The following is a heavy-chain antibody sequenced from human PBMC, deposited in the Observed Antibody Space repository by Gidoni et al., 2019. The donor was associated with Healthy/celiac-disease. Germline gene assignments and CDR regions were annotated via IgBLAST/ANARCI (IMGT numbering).Heavy chain of an antibody. D-gene: IGHD1-20*01. V-gene: IGHV2-5*02. CDR1: GFSLSTSGVG. J-gene: IGHJ3*02. Sequence: QITLKESGPTLVKPTQTLTLTCTFSGFSLSTSGVGVGWIRQPPGKALEWLALIYWDDDKRYSPSLKSRLTITKDTSKNQVVLTMTNMDPVDTATYYCAHRRPNWNEGAFDIWGQGTMVTVSS. CDR3: AHRRPNWNEGAFDI. CDR2: IYWDDDK.